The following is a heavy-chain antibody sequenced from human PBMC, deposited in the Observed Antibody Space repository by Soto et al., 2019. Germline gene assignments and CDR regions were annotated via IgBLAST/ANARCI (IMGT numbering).Heavy chain of an antibody. J-gene: IGHJ4*02. Sequence: GGSLRLSCAASRFTFTNAWMKWVRQAPGKGLEWVGHIKTKTEGETTDYAAPVKGRFTISRDDSKSTLFLQMNSLQTDDTAMYYCTTSTSANFPIVGYWGRGSLVTVSS. CDR2: IKTKTEGETT. D-gene: IGHD3-10*01. CDR1: RFTFTNAW. CDR3: TTSTSANFPIVGY. V-gene: IGHV3-15*01.